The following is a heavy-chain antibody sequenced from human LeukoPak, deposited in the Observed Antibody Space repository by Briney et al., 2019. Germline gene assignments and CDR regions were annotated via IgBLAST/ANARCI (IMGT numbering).Heavy chain of an antibody. J-gene: IGHJ4*02. D-gene: IGHD3-16*01. CDR1: GYTLSALS. Sequence: ASVKVSCKVSGYTLSALSMHWVRQAPGKGLEWMAGFDPEDGETIYAQKFQGRVTMTEDTSTDTAHMEVSRVRSEDTAVYYCATARTRGTSYYFDYWGQGALVTVSS. CDR2: FDPEDGET. CDR3: ATARTRGTSYYFDY. V-gene: IGHV1-24*01.